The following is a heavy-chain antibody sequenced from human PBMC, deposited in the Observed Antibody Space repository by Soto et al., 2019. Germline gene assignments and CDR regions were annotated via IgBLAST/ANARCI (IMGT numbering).Heavy chain of an antibody. D-gene: IGHD6-13*01. CDR1: GFNFRQYA. J-gene: IGHJ5*02. CDR3: AKGMVPDQ. CDR2: ITATGT. Sequence: EVQLLESGGGFVQPGGSLRLSCAASGFNFRQYAMIWVRQAPGKGLEWVSAITATGTHYADSVKGRFTISRDSSKSTLYLDINHLRVEDTAVYYCAKGMVPDQWGQGTLITVSS. V-gene: IGHV3-23*01.